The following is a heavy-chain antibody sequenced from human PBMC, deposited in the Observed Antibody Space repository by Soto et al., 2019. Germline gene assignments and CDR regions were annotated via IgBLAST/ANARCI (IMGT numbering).Heavy chain of an antibody. D-gene: IGHD6-25*01. V-gene: IGHV4-30-2*01. Sequence: SETLSLTCVVSGGSVSSGGYSWNWIRQPPGKGLEWIGYMYQSGSTHYNPSLKSRVTVSVERSENQFSLKLSSVTAADTAVYYCARGAAANLGYYALDVWGQGTTVTVSS. CDR3: ARGAAANLGYYALDV. J-gene: IGHJ6*02. CDR1: GGSVSSGGYS. CDR2: MYQSGST.